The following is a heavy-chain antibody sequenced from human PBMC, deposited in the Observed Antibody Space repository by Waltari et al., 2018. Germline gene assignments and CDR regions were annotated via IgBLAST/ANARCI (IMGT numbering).Heavy chain of an antibody. CDR3: ARVDWPPFRGYYYGMDV. CDR2: IYYSGGT. CDR1: GGSISSYY. Sequence: QVQLQESGPGLVKPSETLSLTCTVSGGSISSYYWGWIRQPPGKGLEWIGSIYYSGGTYYNPSLKSRVTISVDTSKNQFSLKLSSVTAADTAVYYCARVDWPPFRGYYYGMDVWGQGTTVTVSS. J-gene: IGHJ6*02. D-gene: IGHD3-9*01. V-gene: IGHV4-39*07.